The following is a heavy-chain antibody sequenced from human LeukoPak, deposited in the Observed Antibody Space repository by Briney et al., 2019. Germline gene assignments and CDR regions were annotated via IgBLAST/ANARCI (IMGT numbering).Heavy chain of an antibody. J-gene: IGHJ4*02. D-gene: IGHD6-19*01. CDR2: IYSGGST. Sequence: PGGFLRLSCAASGFTVSSNYMSWVRQAPGKGLEWVSVIYSGGSTYYADSVKGRFTISRDNSKNTLHLQMNSLRAEDTAVYYCAKDSYSSGIDYWGQGTLVTVSS. CDR1: GFTVSSNY. CDR3: AKDSYSSGIDY. V-gene: IGHV3-53*05.